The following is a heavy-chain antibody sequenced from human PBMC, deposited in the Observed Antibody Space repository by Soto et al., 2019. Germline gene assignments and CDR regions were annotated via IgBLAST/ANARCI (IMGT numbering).Heavy chain of an antibody. Sequence: QVQLVQSGAEVKKPGASVKVSCKASGYSFITYDINWVRQAPGQGLEWMGWMNPYNGNAGYAQKFQGRGTMTRNTSISTAYMELSSLRSNDPAVYFCARRKERSGPHYFDSWGQGTLVTVSS. D-gene: IGHD1-1*01. CDR2: MNPYNGNA. CDR3: ARRKERSGPHYFDS. V-gene: IGHV1-8*01. J-gene: IGHJ4*02. CDR1: GYSFITYD.